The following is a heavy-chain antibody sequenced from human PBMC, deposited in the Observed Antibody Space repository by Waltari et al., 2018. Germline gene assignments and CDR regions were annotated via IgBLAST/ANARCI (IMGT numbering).Heavy chain of an antibody. CDR2: IISSSGAI. Sequence: EVQLVESGGGLVQPGGSLRLSCAASGLTFNSHAMNWVRQAPGKGLGWVSYIISSSGAIYYPDSGKGRFTISRDNAKNSLYLQMNSLRADDTAVYYCASDPSIGSNLYRYFDFWGQGTLVTVSS. D-gene: IGHD2-8*01. CDR1: GLTFNSHA. J-gene: IGHJ4*02. CDR3: ASDPSIGSNLYRYFDF. V-gene: IGHV3-48*01.